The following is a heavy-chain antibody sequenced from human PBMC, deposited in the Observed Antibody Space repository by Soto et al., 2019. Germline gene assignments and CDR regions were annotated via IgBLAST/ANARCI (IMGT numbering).Heavy chain of an antibody. J-gene: IGHJ6*02. Sequence: GGSLRLSCAASGFTFSSYGMHWVRQAPGKGLEWVAVIWYDGSNKYYADSVKGRFTISRDNSKNTLYLQMNSLRAEDTAVYYCAKSRGSGNNGMDVWGQGTTVTVSS. CDR1: GFTFSSYG. CDR3: AKSRGSGNNGMDV. CDR2: IWYDGSNK. V-gene: IGHV3-30*02. D-gene: IGHD3-10*01.